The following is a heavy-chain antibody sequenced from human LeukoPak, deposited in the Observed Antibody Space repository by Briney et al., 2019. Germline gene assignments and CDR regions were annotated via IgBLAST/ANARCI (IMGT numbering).Heavy chain of an antibody. CDR2: ISYDGSNK. Sequence: GGSLRLSCAASGFTFRTYGMHWVRQAPGKGLEWVAVISYDGSNKYYADSVKGRFTISRDNSKNTLYLQMNSLRAEDTAVYYCAKDYDILTGYYTDDAFDIWGQGTMVTVSS. CDR1: GFTFRTYG. J-gene: IGHJ3*02. D-gene: IGHD3-9*01. CDR3: AKDYDILTGYYTDDAFDI. V-gene: IGHV3-30*18.